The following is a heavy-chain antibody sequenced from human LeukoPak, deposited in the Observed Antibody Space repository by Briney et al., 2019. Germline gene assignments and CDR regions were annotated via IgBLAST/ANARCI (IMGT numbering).Heavy chain of an antibody. J-gene: IGHJ4*02. V-gene: IGHV4-59*08. D-gene: IGHD4-17*01. Sequence: PSETLSLTCTVSGDSISGYYWSWIRQPPGKGLEWIGYIFHSGSTKYNPSLESRVTISIDTSKNQFSLRLSSVTAADTAVYYCARLATYGDFSDWGQGTLVTVSS. CDR1: GDSISGYY. CDR3: ARLATYGDFSD. CDR2: IFHSGST.